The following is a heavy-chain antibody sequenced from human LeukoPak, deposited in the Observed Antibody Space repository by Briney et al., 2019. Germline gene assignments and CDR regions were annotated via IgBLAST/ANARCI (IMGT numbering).Heavy chain of an antibody. CDR1: GYTFTSYH. J-gene: IGHJ4*02. D-gene: IGHD3-3*01. V-gene: IGHV1-46*01. Sequence: ASVKVSCKASGYTFTSYHMHWVRQAPGQGLEWMGIINPSGGSTRYAQKFQGRVTMTRDTSTSTVYMELSGLRSEDTAVYYCARDKNPEWLTVVGYYFDYWGQGTLVTVSS. CDR2: INPSGGST. CDR3: ARDKNPEWLTVVGYYFDY.